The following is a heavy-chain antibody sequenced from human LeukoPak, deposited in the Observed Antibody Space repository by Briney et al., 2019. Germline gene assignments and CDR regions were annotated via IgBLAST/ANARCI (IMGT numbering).Heavy chain of an antibody. J-gene: IGHJ5*02. CDR2: IYHSGST. D-gene: IGHD2/OR15-2a*01. CDR3: ARDYFDSGVFDP. CDR1: GYSISSGYY. Sequence: SETLFLTCTVSGYSISSGYYWGWIRQPPGKGLEWIGSIYHSGSTYYNPSLKSRVTISVDTSKNQFSLKLSSVTAADTAVYYCARDYFDSGVFDPWGQGTLVTVSS. V-gene: IGHV4-38-2*02.